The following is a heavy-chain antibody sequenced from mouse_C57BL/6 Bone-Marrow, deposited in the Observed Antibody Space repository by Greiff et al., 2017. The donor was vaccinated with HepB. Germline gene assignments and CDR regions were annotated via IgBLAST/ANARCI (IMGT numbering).Heavy chain of an antibody. D-gene: IGHD2-5*01. V-gene: IGHV3-6*01. Sequence: EVKLMESGPGLVKPSQSLSLTCSVTGYSITSGYSWNWIRQFPGNKLEWMGYISYDGSNNYNPSLKNRISITRDTSKNQFFLKLNSVTTEDTATYDCARDGGYSNYDWGQGTLVTVSA. J-gene: IGHJ3*01. CDR3: ARDGGYSNYD. CDR1: GYSITSGYS. CDR2: ISYDGSN.